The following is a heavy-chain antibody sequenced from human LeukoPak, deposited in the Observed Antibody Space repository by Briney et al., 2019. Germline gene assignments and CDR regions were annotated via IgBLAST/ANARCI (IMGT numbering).Heavy chain of an antibody. J-gene: IGHJ6*02. V-gene: IGHV3-74*01. CDR2: INSDGSST. D-gene: IGHD3/OR15-3a*01. CDR1: GFTFSSYW. CDR3: ARVDSFAWDYYGMDV. Sequence: GGSLRLSCAASGFTFSSYWMHWVRQAPGKGLVWVSRINSDGSSTSYADSVKGRFTISRDNAKNTLYLQMNSLRAEDTAVYYCARVDSFAWDYYGMDVWGQGTTVTVSS.